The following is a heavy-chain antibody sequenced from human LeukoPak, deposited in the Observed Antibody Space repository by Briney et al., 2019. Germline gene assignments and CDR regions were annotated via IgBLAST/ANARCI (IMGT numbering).Heavy chain of an antibody. CDR3: ARGGHIDYDILTGYYNPPNDY. CDR2: MNPNSGNT. Sequence: ASVKVSCKASGGTFSSYAISWVRQATGQGLEWMGWMNPNSGNTGYAQKFQGRVTITRNTSISTAYMELSSLRSEDTAVYYCARGGHIDYDILTGYYNPPNDYWGQGTLVTVSS. V-gene: IGHV1-8*03. D-gene: IGHD3-9*01. CDR1: GGTFSSYA. J-gene: IGHJ4*02.